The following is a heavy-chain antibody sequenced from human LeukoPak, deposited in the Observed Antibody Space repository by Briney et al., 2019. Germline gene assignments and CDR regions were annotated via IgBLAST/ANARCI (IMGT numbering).Heavy chain of an antibody. CDR1: DGSISIYY. CDR2: VYSSGNT. CDR3: AREGLASMVRGVIPY. V-gene: IGHV4-59*01. D-gene: IGHD3-10*01. J-gene: IGHJ4*02. Sequence: KSSETLSLTCTVSDGSISIYYWSWIRQPPGKGLEWIGYVYSSGNTNYSPSLKGRAIISADTSKNQFSLKLSSVTAADTAVYYCAREGLASMVRGVIPYWGQGTLVTVSS.